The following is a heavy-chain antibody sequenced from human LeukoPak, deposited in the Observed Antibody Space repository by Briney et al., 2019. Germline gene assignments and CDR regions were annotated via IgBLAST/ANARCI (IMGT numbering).Heavy chain of an antibody. V-gene: IGHV3-7*04. D-gene: IGHD3-10*01. CDR1: GFSFTTNW. J-gene: IGHJ4*02. CDR2: INQDESSQ. Sequence: QTRGSLRLSCAASGFSFTTNWMGWVRQAPGKGLEWVANINQDESSQYYVDSVKGRFTISRDNAKDSLYLQMHSLRAEDTAVYYCSGGSRFVDYWGQGTLVTVSS. CDR3: SGGSRFVDY.